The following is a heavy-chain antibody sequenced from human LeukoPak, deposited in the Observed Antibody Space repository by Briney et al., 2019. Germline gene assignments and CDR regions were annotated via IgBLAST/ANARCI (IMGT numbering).Heavy chain of an antibody. CDR2: IIPIFGTA. CDR3: ASLVRGVIEWFDP. CDR1: GGTFSSYA. J-gene: IGHJ5*02. Sequence: SVKVSCKASGGTFSSYAISWVRQTPGQGLEWMGGIIPIFGTANYAQKFQGRVTITADESTSTAYMELSSLRSEDTAVYYCASLVRGVIEWFDPWGQGTLVTVSS. D-gene: IGHD3-10*01. V-gene: IGHV1-69*13.